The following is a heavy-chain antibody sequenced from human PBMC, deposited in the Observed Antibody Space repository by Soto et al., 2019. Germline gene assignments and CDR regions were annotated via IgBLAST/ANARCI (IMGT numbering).Heavy chain of an antibody. CDR2: ISYDGNNK. Sequence: PGGSLRLSGAASGFTFSSYGMDGGRRCPGKGRGGVGVISYDGNNKYYTDSVNGLFTIYRDNSKNTLYVQMNSLRAEDTAVYYCAKDSYSSPGGYWGQGTLVTVSS. J-gene: IGHJ4*02. CDR1: GFTFSSYG. V-gene: IGHV3-30*18. D-gene: IGHD6-13*01. CDR3: AKDSYSSPGGY.